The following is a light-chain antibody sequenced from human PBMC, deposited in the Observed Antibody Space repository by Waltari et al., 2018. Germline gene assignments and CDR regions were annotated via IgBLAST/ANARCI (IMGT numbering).Light chain of an antibody. J-gene: IGKJ3*01. CDR3: QQTSSSPLT. Sequence: DIQMTQSPSSLSASVGDRFTITCRARQSISSYLNWYQQKPGKAPKLLIYRASSLRGGAPSRFSGSRSGTDFTLTISSLQPEDFASYYCQQTSSSPLTFGPGTKLDIK. CDR2: RAS. V-gene: IGKV1-39*01. CDR1: QSISSY.